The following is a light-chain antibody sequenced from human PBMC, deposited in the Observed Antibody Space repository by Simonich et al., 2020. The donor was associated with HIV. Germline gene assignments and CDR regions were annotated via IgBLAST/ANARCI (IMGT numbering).Light chain of an antibody. CDR2: GAS. V-gene: IGKV3-20*01. CDR1: QSVSSSY. CDR3: QQYGRSPLT. J-gene: IGKJ4*01. Sequence: EIVLTQSPATLSLSPGERATLSYRASQSVSSSYLARYQQKPGQAPRLLIYGASGRASGIPDTFSGSGSGTDFTLTISRLEPEDFVVYYCQQYGRSPLTFGGGTKVEIK.